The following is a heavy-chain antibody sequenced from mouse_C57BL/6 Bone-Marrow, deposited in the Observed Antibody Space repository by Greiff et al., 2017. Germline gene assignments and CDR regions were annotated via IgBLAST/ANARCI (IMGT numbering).Heavy chain of an antibody. D-gene: IGHD2-2*01. CDR2: ISSGGDYI. CDR1: GFTFSSYA. Sequence: EVQLVESGEGLVKPGGSLKLSCAASGFTFSSYAMSWVRQTPEKRLEWVAYISSGGDYIYYADTVKGRFTITRDNARNTLYLQMSSLKSEDTAMYYCTRDKGWLRRDWYYEVWGTGTTVTVSS. CDR3: TRDKGWLRRDWYYEV. J-gene: IGHJ1*03. V-gene: IGHV5-9-1*02.